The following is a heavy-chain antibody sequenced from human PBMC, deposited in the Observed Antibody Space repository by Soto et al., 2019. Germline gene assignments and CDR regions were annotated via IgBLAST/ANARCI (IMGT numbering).Heavy chain of an antibody. CDR1: GYTFSSYA. D-gene: IGHD2-2*02. Sequence: PGGSLRLSCAASGYTFSSYAMSWVRQAPGKGLEWVSAISGSGGSTYYADSVKGRFTISRDNSKNTLYLQMNSLRAEDTAVYYCAKAPVVPAAIVRFPYGYYGTDVWGQGTTVTVSS. CDR3: AKAPVVPAAIVRFPYGYYGTDV. J-gene: IGHJ6*02. CDR2: ISGSGGST. V-gene: IGHV3-23*01.